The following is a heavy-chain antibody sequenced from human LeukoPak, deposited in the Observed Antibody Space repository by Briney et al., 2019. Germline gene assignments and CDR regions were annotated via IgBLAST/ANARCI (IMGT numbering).Heavy chain of an antibody. V-gene: IGHV4-61*01. J-gene: IGHJ3*02. CDR3: AREIAGYAFDI. CDR1: GGSVSSGSYY. D-gene: IGHD6-13*01. Sequence: PSETLSLTCTVSGGSVSSGSYYWSWIRQPPGKGLEWIGYIYYSGSTNYNPSLKSRVTISVDTSKNQFSLKLSSVTAADTAVYYCAREIAGYAFDIWGQGTMVIVSS. CDR2: IYYSGST.